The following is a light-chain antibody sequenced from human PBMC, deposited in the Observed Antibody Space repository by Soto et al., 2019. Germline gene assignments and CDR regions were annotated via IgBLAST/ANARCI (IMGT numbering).Light chain of an antibody. V-gene: IGKV1-5*03. CDR3: QQNDSYPYT. CDR1: QSISTY. J-gene: IGKJ2*01. Sequence: DIQMTQSPSTLSASVGDRVTITCRASQSISTYLAWFQLKPGKAPGLLIYRASSLESGVPTRLSGSGSGTEFKVTNTQLQPDDFATYYWQQNDSYPYTFGQGTKLENK. CDR2: RAS.